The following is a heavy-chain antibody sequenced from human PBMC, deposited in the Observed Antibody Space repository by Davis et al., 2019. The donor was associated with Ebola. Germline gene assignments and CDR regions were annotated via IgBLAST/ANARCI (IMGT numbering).Heavy chain of an antibody. V-gene: IGHV3-23*01. CDR3: AKDRRWELIRFVDYHGIDI. Sequence: GGSLRLSCAASGSTSSSYAMSWVRQAPGKGLEWVSAISGSGGSTYYADSVKGRFTIPRDNSKNTLYLQMNSLRAEDTAVYYCAKDRRWELIRFVDYHGIDIWGQGTTVTVSS. J-gene: IGHJ6*02. CDR2: ISGSGGST. D-gene: IGHD1-26*01. CDR1: GSTSSSYA.